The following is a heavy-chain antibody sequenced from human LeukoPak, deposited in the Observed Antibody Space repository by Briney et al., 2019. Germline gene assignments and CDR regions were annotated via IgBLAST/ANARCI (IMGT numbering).Heavy chain of an antibody. Sequence: PGGSLRLSCSTSGFTFSSYAMSWVRQAPGKGLEWVSGIGGSGGITSYADSVKGRFTISRDNSKNTLYLQINSLRADDTAVYYCAKDLARHYYDTSGYSLDYWGQGTLVTVSS. D-gene: IGHD3-22*01. CDR3: AKDLARHYYDTSGYSLDY. CDR2: IGGSGGIT. V-gene: IGHV3-23*01. J-gene: IGHJ4*02. CDR1: GFTFSSYA.